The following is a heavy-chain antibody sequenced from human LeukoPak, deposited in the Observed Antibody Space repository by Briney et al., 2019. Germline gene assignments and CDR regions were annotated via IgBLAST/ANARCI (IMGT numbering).Heavy chain of an antibody. Sequence: SETLSLTCTVSGGSITTYFWSWIRQAPGKGLEWIGFINYSGSTNSNPALKSRLTMSIDTSRNHFSLKLRSVTAADTAVHYCARGLYCGGDCYPGGFDIWGQGTMVTVSS. CDR2: INYSGST. V-gene: IGHV4-59*01. J-gene: IGHJ3*02. D-gene: IGHD2-21*02. CDR3: ARGLYCGGDCYPGGFDI. CDR1: GGSITTYF.